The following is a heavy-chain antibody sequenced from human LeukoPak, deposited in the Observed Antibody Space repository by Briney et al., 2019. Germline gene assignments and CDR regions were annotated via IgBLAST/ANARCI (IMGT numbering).Heavy chain of an antibody. CDR1: GYTFTSYG. Sequence: GASVKVSCXASGYTFTSYGISWVRQAPGQGLEWMGWISAYNGNTNYAQKLQGRVTMTTDTSTSTAYMELRSLRSDDTAVYYCARGDYYYDSSGYYPFDYWGQGTLVTVSS. CDR2: ISAYNGNT. J-gene: IGHJ4*02. V-gene: IGHV1-18*01. D-gene: IGHD3-22*01. CDR3: ARGDYYYDSSGYYPFDY.